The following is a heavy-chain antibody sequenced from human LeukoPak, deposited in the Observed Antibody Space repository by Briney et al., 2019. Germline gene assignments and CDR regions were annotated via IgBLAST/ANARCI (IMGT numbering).Heavy chain of an antibody. V-gene: IGHV3-30-3*01. CDR3: ARDRVGATDYFDD. J-gene: IGHJ4*02. CDR2: ISYDGSNK. CDR1: GFTFSSYA. Sequence: PGRSLRLSCAASGFTFSSYAMHWVRQAPGKGLEWVAVISYDGSNKYYADSVKGRFTISRDNSKNTLYLQMNSLRAEDTAVYYCARDRVGATDYFDDWGQGTLVTVSS. D-gene: IGHD1-26*01.